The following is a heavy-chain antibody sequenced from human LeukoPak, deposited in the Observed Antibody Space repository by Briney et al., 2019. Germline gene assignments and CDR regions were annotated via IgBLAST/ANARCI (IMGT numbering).Heavy chain of an antibody. D-gene: IGHD3-10*01. CDR3: ARLLWFGESPLFDY. V-gene: IGHV4-39*01. Sequence: SETLSLTCTVSGGSIRSSLYYWAWIRQTPGRGLEWIGSIEYSGSTNYNPSLKSRATIFVDTSKHQFSLKLSSLTAADTAVYYCARLLWFGESPLFDYWGQGTLVTVSS. J-gene: IGHJ4*02. CDR2: IEYSGST. CDR1: GGSIRSSLYY.